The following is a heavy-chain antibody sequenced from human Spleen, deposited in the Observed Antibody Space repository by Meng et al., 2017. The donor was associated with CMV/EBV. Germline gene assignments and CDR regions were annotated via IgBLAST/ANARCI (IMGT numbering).Heavy chain of an antibody. CDR1: TGYD. D-gene: IGHD3/OR15-3a*01. Sequence: TGYDSKWGRQAPGQGRVWMGWINPHSGSPHYAQNFLGRVTMTRDSSIGTAYMDLRNLRSDDTAVYYCARAEPTFDHDRTAYYTPIIDYWGQGTLVTVSS. J-gene: IGHJ4*02. V-gene: IGHV1-2*02. CDR3: ARAEPTFDHDRTAYYTPIIDY. CDR2: INPHSGSP.